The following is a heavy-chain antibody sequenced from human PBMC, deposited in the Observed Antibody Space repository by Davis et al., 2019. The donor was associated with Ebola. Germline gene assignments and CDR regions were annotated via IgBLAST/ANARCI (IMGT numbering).Heavy chain of an antibody. V-gene: IGHV4-59*08. CDR3: ARRDKSSSWSTWDYFDY. J-gene: IGHJ4*02. Sequence: SETLSLTCTVSGGSISNYHWSWIRQPPGKGLEWIGYIYYSGSTNYNPSLESRVTISVDTSKNQFSLKLSSVTAADTAVYYCARRDKSSSWSTWDYFDYWGQGTLVTVSS. CDR2: IYYSGST. D-gene: IGHD6-13*01. CDR1: GGSISNYH.